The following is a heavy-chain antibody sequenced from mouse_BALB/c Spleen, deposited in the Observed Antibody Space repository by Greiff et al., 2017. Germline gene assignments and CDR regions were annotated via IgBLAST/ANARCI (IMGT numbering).Heavy chain of an antibody. CDR3: ARFDSYAMDY. CDR1: GFTFSSYG. Sequence: EVKLMESGGDLVKPGGSLKLSCAASGFTFSSYGMSWVRQTPDKRLEWVATISSGGSYTYYPDSVKGRFTISRDNAKNTLYLQMSSLKSEDTAMYYCARFDSYAMDYWGQGTSVTVSS. J-gene: IGHJ4*01. V-gene: IGHV5-6*01. CDR2: ISSGGSYT.